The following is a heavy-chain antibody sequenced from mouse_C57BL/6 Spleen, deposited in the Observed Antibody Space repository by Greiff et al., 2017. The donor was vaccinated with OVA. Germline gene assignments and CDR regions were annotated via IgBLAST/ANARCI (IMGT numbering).Heavy chain of an antibody. CDR1: GYSFTGYY. D-gene: IGHD1-1*01. CDR2: IFPGSGST. CDR3: ARGITTVVSYFDY. V-gene: IGHV1-75*01. J-gene: IGHJ2*01. Sequence: QVQLQQSGPELVKPGASVKISCKASGYSFTGYYMNWVKQRPGQGLEWIGWIFPGSGSTYYNEKFKGKATLTVDKSSSTAYMLLSSLTSEDSAVYYCARGITTVVSYFDYWGQGTTLTVSS.